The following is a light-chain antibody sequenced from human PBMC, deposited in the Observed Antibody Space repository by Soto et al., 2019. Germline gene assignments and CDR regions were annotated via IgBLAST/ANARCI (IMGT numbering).Light chain of an antibody. CDR1: QSLVYSDGRTY. CDR2: LVS. CDR3: LQGTHWPFS. J-gene: IGKJ3*01. V-gene: IGKV2-30*01. Sequence: DDVVTQSPLSLSVTLGQAASISCRSSQSLVYSDGRTYLNWFHQSPGQSPRRLIYLVSYRDSGVPDRFSGSGSVTDFTLKISRVESEDVGIYCCLQGTHWPFSFGPGTKVDIK.